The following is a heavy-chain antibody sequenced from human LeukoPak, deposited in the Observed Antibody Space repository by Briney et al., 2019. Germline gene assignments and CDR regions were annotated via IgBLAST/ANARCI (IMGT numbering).Heavy chain of an antibody. CDR2: INDSGTI. CDR1: GGSFSNYY. V-gene: IGHV4-34*01. J-gene: IGHJ6*03. D-gene: IGHD1-7*01. Sequence: PSETLSLTCAVYGGSFSNYYWSWIRQSPGKGLEWIGEINDSGTINYNPSLMSRVTISVDKSKNQFSLKLSPVTAADTAVYYCARRWNYGRNYYIDVWGKGATVSVSS. CDR3: ARRWNYGRNYYIDV.